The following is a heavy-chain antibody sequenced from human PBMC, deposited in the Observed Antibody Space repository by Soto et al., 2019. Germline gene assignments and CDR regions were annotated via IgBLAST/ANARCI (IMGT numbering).Heavy chain of an antibody. CDR3: ARAHTAMVTFVDY. CDR1: GFTFSSYA. D-gene: IGHD5-18*01. CDR2: ISSSGGST. V-gene: IGHV3-23*01. Sequence: GGSLRLSCAASGFTFSSYAMSWVRQAPGKGLEWVSAISSSGGSTYYADSVKGRFTISRDNAKNTLYLQMNSLRAEDTAVYYCARAHTAMVTFVDYWGQGTLVTVSS. J-gene: IGHJ4*02.